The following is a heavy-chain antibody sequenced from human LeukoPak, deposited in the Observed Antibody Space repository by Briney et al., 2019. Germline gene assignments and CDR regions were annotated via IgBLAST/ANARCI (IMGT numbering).Heavy chain of an antibody. CDR2: INPNSGGT. V-gene: IGHV1-2*04. J-gene: IGHJ6*02. Sequence: ASVKVSCKASGYTFTGYYMHWVRQAPGQGPEWMGWINPNSGGTNYAQKFQGWVTMTRDTSISTAYMELSRLRSDDTAMYYCASTAQHYYYGMDVWGQGTTVTVSS. CDR1: GYTFTGYY. CDR3: ASTAQHYYYGMDV.